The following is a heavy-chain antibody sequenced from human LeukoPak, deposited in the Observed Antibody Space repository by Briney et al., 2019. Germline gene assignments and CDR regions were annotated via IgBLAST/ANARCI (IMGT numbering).Heavy chain of an antibody. CDR3: ARAGATPTDYYYGMDV. CDR2: INHSGST. CDR1: GGSFSGYY. Sequence: SETLSLTCAVYGGSFSGYYWSWIRQPPGKGLEWIGEINHSGSTNYNPSLKSRVTISVDTSKNQFSLKLSSVTAADTAVYYCARAGATPTDYYYGMDVWGQGTTVTVSS. J-gene: IGHJ6*02. D-gene: IGHD1-26*01. V-gene: IGHV4-34*01.